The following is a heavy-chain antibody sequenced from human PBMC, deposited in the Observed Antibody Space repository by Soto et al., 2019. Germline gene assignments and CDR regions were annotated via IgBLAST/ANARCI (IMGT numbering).Heavy chain of an antibody. CDR2: IYSGGST. CDR3: AEGTTSYYYYGMDV. CDR1: GFTVSSNY. J-gene: IGHJ6*02. D-gene: IGHD4-4*01. Sequence: EVQVVESGGGLIQPGGSLRLSCAASGFTVSSNYMSWVRQAPGKGLEWVSVIYSGGSTYYADSVKGRFTISRDNSKNTLYLQMNSLRAEDTAVYYCAEGTTSYYYYGMDVWGQGTTVTVSS. V-gene: IGHV3-53*01.